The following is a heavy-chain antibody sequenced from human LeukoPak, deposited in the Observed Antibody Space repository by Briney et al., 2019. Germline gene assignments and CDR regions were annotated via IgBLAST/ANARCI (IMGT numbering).Heavy chain of an antibody. Sequence: KPGGSLRLSCAASGFTFSDYYMSWIRQAPGKGLEWIGEINHSGSTNYNPSLKSRVTISVDTSKNQFSLKLSSVTAADTAVYYCARSSGWYLRRFNYFDYWGQGTLVTVSS. V-gene: IGHV4-34*01. CDR1: GFTFSDYY. CDR3: ARSSGWYLRRFNYFDY. CDR2: INHSGST. J-gene: IGHJ4*02. D-gene: IGHD6-19*01.